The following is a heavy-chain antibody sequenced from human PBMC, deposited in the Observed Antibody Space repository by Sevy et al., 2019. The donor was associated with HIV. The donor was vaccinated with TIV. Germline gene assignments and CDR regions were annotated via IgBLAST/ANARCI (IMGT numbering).Heavy chain of an antibody. CDR2: ISGSGGST. V-gene: IGHV3-23*01. Sequence: GGSLRLSCAASGFTFSSYAMSWVRRAPGKGLEWVSAISGSGGSTYYADSVKGRFTISRDNSKNTLYLQMNSLRAEDTAVYYCAKDWWAKDIVVVVAATTSLGYWGQGTLVTVSS. J-gene: IGHJ4*02. CDR3: AKDWWAKDIVVVVAATTSLGY. CDR1: GFTFSSYA. D-gene: IGHD2-15*01.